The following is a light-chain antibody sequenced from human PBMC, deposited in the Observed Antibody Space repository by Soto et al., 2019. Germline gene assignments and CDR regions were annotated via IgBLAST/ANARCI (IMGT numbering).Light chain of an antibody. V-gene: IGLV2-18*02. CDR1: SSDVGSYNR. CDR2: EVS. Sequence: QSALTQPPSVSGSPGQSVTISCTGTSSDVGSYNRVSWYQQPPGTAPKLMIYEVSKRPSGVPDRFSGSKSGNTASLTVSGLQAEDEADYYCSSYAGSTNFVFGTGTKVTV. CDR3: SSYAGSTNFV. J-gene: IGLJ1*01.